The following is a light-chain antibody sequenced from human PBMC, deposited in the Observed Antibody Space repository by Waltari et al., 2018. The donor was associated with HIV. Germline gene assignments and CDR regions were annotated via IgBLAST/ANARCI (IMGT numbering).Light chain of an antibody. J-gene: IGLJ2*01. CDR1: NIGGKS. CDR3: QVWDTTKDHQTV. V-gene: IGLV3-21*04. CDR2: YDT. Sequence: SYVLTQPPSVSVAPGKTATITCGGNNIGGKSVHWYQQKPGQAPVVVIYYDTDRPSGMPARSSGSNSANAATLTISRVEAGDEASYYCQVWDTTKDHQTVVGGGTKLTVL.